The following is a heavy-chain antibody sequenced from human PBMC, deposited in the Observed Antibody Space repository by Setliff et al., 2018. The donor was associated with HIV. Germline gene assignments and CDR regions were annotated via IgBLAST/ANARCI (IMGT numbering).Heavy chain of an antibody. CDR2: INWNGGST. V-gene: IGHV3-20*04. CDR1: GFTFEDYG. D-gene: IGHD6-19*01. J-gene: IGHJ3*02. Sequence: ETLSLSCAVSGFTFEDYGMSWVRQAPGKGLEWVSGINWNGGSTGYVDSVKGRFTISRDNAKNSLYLQMNSLRAEDMALYYCVRDKWLVPDTFDIWGQGTMVT. CDR3: VRDKWLVPDTFDI.